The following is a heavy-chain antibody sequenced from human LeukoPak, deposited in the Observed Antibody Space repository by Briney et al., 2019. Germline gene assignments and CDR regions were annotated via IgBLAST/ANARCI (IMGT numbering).Heavy chain of an antibody. V-gene: IGHV4-39*02. D-gene: IGHD5-18*01. CDR2: IYYSGST. CDR3: ARDVDTAMVPSFDY. Sequence: KPSETLSLTCTVSGGSISSSSYYWGWIRQPPGKGLEWIGSIYYSGSTYYNPSLKSRVTISVDTSKSQFSLKLSSVTAADTAVYYCARDVDTAMVPSFDYWGQGTLVTVSS. J-gene: IGHJ4*02. CDR1: GGSISSSSYY.